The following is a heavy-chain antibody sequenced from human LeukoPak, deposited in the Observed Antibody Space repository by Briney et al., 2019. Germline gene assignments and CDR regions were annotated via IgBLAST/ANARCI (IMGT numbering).Heavy chain of an antibody. CDR3: ARHDKYSSSWYGSQGWFDP. V-gene: IGHV4-34*01. D-gene: IGHD6-13*01. CDR1: GGSFSGYY. J-gene: IGHJ5*02. CDR2: INHSGST. Sequence: SETLSLTRAVYGGSFSGYYWSWIRQPPGKGLEWIGEINHSGSTNYNPSLKSRVTISVDTSKNQFSLKLSSVTAADTAVYYCARHDKYSSSWYGSQGWFDPWGQGTLVTVSS.